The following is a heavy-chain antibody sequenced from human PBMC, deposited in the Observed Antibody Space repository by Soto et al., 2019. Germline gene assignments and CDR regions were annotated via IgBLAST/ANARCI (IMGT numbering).Heavy chain of an antibody. CDR1: GDSVSSNSAA. Sequence: QVQLQQSGPGLVKPSQTLSLTCAISGDSVSSNSAAWNWIRHSPSRGLEWLGRTYYRSKWYNDYAISLRRRITITPDTTKNQFSLQLSSATPEDTAVYYCATWRYDYWGQGTLVTVSS. V-gene: IGHV6-1*01. CDR2: TYYRSKWYN. J-gene: IGHJ4*02. CDR3: ATWRYDY.